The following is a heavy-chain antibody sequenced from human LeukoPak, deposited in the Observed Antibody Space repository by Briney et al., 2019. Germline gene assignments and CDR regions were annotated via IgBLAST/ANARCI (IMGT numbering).Heavy chain of an antibody. D-gene: IGHD3-10*01. CDR1: GGSFSGYY. V-gene: IGHV4-34*01. J-gene: IGHJ4*02. CDR2: INHSGST. Sequence: SETLSLTCAVYGGSFSGYYWSWIRQPPGKGLESIGEINHSGSTNYNPSLKSRVTISVDTSKNQFSLKLSSVTAADTAVYYCARESGFGELSLDYWGQGTLVTVSS. CDR3: ARESGFGELSLDY.